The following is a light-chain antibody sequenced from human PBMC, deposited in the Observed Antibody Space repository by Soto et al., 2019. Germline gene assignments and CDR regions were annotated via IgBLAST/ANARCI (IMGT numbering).Light chain of an antibody. CDR3: CSYAGSSTYYV. CDR1: SSDVGSYNL. Sequence: QSALTQPASVSGSPGQSITISCTGTSSDVGSYNLVSWYQQHPGKAPKVMIYEDNNRPSGVSNRFSGSKSGNTASLTISGLQAEDEADYYCCSYAGSSTYYVFGTGTKLTVL. CDR2: EDN. V-gene: IGLV2-23*01. J-gene: IGLJ1*01.